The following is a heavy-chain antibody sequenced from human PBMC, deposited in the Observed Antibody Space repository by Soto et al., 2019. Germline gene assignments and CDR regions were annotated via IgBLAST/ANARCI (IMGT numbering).Heavy chain of an antibody. V-gene: IGHV3-23*01. CDR2: ISGSGDSA. CDR3: TKERSDHRITAAAIDY. Sequence: GGSLRLSCAASGFSFSIYAMSWVRQAPGKGLEWVSSISGSGDSAYYADSVKGRFTISRDNSKNTLYLQINSLRAEDTAVYYCTKERSDHRITAAAIDYWGQGAQVTVS. J-gene: IGHJ4*02. CDR1: GFSFSIYA. D-gene: IGHD2-2*02.